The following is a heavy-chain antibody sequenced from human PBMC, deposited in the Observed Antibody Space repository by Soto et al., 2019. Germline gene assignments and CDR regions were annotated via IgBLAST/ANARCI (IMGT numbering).Heavy chain of an antibody. CDR2: IIPILGIA. J-gene: IGHJ6*02. CDR3: AREWGPTVTTTYYYYGMDV. D-gene: IGHD4-17*01. Sequence: QVQLVQSGAEVKKPGSSVKVSCKASGGTFSSYTISWVRQAPGQGLEWMGRIIPILGIANYAQKFQGRVTNTADKSTSTAYMELSSLRSEDTAVYYCAREWGPTVTTTYYYYGMDVWGQGTTVTVSS. V-gene: IGHV1-69*08. CDR1: GGTFSSYT.